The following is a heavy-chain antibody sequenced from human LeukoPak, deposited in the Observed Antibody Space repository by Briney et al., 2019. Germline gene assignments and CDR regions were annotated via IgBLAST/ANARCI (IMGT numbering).Heavy chain of an antibody. CDR1: GGSIGSNNYY. Sequence: SETLSLTCTVSGGSIGSNNYYWGWIRQPPGKGLEWIGSIYYSGSTYYNASLKSRVTISVDTSKNQFSLQLNSVTPEDTAVYYCAREAEITRFDYWGQGTLVTVSS. CDR2: IYYSGST. CDR3: AREAEITRFDY. D-gene: IGHD5-24*01. J-gene: IGHJ4*02. V-gene: IGHV4-39*07.